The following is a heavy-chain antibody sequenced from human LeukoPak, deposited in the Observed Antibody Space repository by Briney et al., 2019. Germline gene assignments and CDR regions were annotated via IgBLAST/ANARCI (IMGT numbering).Heavy chain of an antibody. CDR1: GASISGSGYY. CDR2: IYYSGST. Sequence: SETLSLTCAVSGASISGSGYYWGWIRQPPGKGLEWIGNIYYSGSTYYNVSLQSRVTISIDTSKNQFSLRLNSVTAAGTAMYYCAKSGGYGLIDYWGQGTLVTVSS. J-gene: IGHJ4*02. CDR3: AKSGGYGLIDY. V-gene: IGHV4-39*01. D-gene: IGHD1-26*01.